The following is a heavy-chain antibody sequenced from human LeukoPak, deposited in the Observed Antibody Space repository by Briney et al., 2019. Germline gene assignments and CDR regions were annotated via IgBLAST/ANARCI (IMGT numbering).Heavy chain of an antibody. CDR2: FNLNSGGT. V-gene: IGHV1-2*02. CDR3: AREHLIRVAAAGY. J-gene: IGHJ4*02. CDR1: GYTFTGCY. Sequence: ASVKVTFQASGYTFTGCYLDLVRQPHAQGQEWVGWFNLNSGGTNYAQKDQGRVTMTRDTSTSRAYIELRRLRSDDTAVYYCAREHLIRVAAAGYWGQETLVTVSP. D-gene: IGHD2-15*01.